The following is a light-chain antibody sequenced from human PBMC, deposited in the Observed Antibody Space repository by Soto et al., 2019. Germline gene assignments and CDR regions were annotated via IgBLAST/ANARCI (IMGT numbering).Light chain of an antibody. Sequence: QSALTQPRSVSGSPGQSVTISCTGTSGDVGYYNYVSWYQQHPGKAPKVMIYDVTERPSGVPDRFSGSKSGNTASLTISGHQAEDEADYYCCSYAGTPRYVLGTGTKVTVL. J-gene: IGLJ1*01. CDR2: DVT. V-gene: IGLV2-11*01. CDR1: SGDVGYYNY. CDR3: CSYAGTPRYV.